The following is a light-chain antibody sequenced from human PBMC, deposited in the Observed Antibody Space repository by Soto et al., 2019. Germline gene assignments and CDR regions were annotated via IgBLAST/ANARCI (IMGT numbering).Light chain of an antibody. CDR3: QQSYSTPPGT. Sequence: DIQMTQSPSSLSVSVGDRVTITCRASQSITSYLNWYQQKPGKAPNLLIYDASSLQSGVPSRFSGSGSGTDFTLTISSLQPEDFATYYCQQSYSTPPGTFGQGTKLEIK. CDR2: DAS. J-gene: IGKJ2*01. V-gene: IGKV1-39*01. CDR1: QSITSY.